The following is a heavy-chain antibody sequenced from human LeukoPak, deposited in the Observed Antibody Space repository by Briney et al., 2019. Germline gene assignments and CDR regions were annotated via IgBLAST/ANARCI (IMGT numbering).Heavy chain of an antibody. D-gene: IGHD3-10*01. CDR3: AREGYYGSGSPPSLYFDY. CDR2: TTSDLNVK. CDR1: GFTFRNYV. Sequence: GGSLRLSCAASGFTFRNYVIHWVRQAPGKGLEWVAVTTSDLNVKLYADSVKGRFTISRDNSRSTLYLQMNSLRPEDTAIYYCAREGYYGSGSPPSLYFDYWGQGTLVTVSS. V-gene: IGHV3-30-3*01. J-gene: IGHJ4*02.